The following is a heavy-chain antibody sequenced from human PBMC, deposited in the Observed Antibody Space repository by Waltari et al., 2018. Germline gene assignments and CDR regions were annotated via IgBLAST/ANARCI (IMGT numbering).Heavy chain of an antibody. CDR3: ARRSIRWRMFDY. Sequence: QVQLQESGPGLVKPSETRSLPCAVSGYSIASGSYWGWTRQPPGKGLEWIGSIYHSGSTYYNPSLKSRVTISVDTSKNQFSLKLSSVTAADTAVYYCARRSIRWRMFDYWGQGTLVTVSS. CDR1: GYSIASGSY. CDR2: IYHSGST. V-gene: IGHV4-38-2*01. J-gene: IGHJ4*02.